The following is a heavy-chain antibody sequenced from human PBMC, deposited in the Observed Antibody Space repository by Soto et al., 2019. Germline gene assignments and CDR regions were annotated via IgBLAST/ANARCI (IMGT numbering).Heavy chain of an antibody. J-gene: IGHJ5*02. V-gene: IGHV3-23*01. Sequence: GGSLRLSCAASGFTFSSYAMTWVRQAPGKGLEWVSSIHGSAGGAYYSDSVKGRFTVSRADSQRTLFLQMTSLRVDDTAIYYCAKDAVSANGEWDWFDPWGQGILVTVSS. CDR2: IHGSAGGA. CDR3: AKDAVSANGEWDWFDP. D-gene: IGHD2-21*02. CDR1: GFTFSSYA.